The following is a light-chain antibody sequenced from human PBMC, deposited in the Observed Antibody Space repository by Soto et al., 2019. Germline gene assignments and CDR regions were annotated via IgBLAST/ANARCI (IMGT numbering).Light chain of an antibody. Sequence: EIVMTQSPATLSLSPWERATLSCRASQTVYRNLAWYQQKPGQAPRLLIYGASTRATGIPDRFSGSGSGTEFTLTISSLQSDDVAVYDCQQYTIWPYTFGGGTKVDIK. CDR2: GAS. J-gene: IGKJ4*01. CDR1: QTVYRN. V-gene: IGKV3D-15*01. CDR3: QQYTIWPYT.